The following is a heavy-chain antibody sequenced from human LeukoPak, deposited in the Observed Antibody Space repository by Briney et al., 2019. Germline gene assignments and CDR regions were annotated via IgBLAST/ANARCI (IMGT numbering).Heavy chain of an antibody. CDR2: ISGSGGST. J-gene: IGHJ4*02. V-gene: IGHV3-23*01. CDR1: GFTFSSYA. D-gene: IGHD3-10*01. CDR3: AKGYGSGSYYNDYYFDY. Sequence: GGSLRLSCAASGFTFSSYAMSWVRQAPGKGLEWVSAISGSGGSTYYADSVKGRFTISRDNSKNTLYLQMNSLIAEDTAVYYCAKGYGSGSYYNDYYFDYWGQGTLVTVSS.